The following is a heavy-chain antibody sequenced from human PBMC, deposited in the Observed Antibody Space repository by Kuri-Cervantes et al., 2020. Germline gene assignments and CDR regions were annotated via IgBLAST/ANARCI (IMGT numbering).Heavy chain of an antibody. CDR1: GFTFSSYW. V-gene: IGHV3-23*01. D-gene: IGHD3-22*01. Sequence: LSLTCAASGFTFSSYWMSWVRQAPGKGLEWVSAISGSGGSTYYADSVKGRFTISRDNSKNTLYLQMNSLRAEDTAVYYCAKSSYDYYDSSGYYRPPDYWGQGTLVTVSS. CDR2: ISGSGGST. J-gene: IGHJ4*02. CDR3: AKSSYDYYDSSGYYRPPDY.